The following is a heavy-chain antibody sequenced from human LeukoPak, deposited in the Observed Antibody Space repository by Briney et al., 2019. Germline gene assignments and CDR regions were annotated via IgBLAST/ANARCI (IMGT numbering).Heavy chain of an antibody. CDR3: ARGWRHSGYQIDEYFQH. CDR1: GYTFTSYD. CDR2: MNPNSGNT. Sequence: ASVKVSCKASGYTFTSYDINWVRQATGQGLEWMGWMNPNSGNTGYAQKFQGGVTMTRNTSISTAYMELSSLRSEDTAVYYCARGWRHSGYQIDEYFQHWGQGTLVTVSS. D-gene: IGHD5-12*01. V-gene: IGHV1-8*01. J-gene: IGHJ1*01.